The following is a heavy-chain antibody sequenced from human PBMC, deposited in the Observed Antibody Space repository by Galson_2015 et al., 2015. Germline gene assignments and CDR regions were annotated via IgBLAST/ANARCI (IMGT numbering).Heavy chain of an antibody. J-gene: IGHJ4*02. D-gene: IGHD3-16*01. CDR3: ARDQGALYYFDY. Sequence: SLRLSCAASGFTLTSYSMNWVRQAPGKGLEWVSYISSGGTNIYYADSVKGRFTISRDNAKNSLYLQMNSLRDEDMAGYYCARDQGALYYFDYWGQGTLVTVSS. CDR2: ISSGGTNI. CDR1: GFTLTSYS. V-gene: IGHV3-48*02.